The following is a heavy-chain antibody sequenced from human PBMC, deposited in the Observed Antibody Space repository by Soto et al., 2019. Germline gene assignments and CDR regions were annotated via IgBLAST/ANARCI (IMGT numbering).Heavy chain of an antibody. D-gene: IGHD2-15*01. J-gene: IGHJ4*02. Sequence: EVQLLDSGGGLVQPGGSLRLSCAASGFTFSTYAMSWVRQAPGKGLEWVSTISGSGDSSYYATSVKGRFTISRDNSRNTLDLQMNGLRVEDTAVYYCAKGGEGSCSQTSCLYFSDSWGQGTLVTVSS. CDR2: ISGSGDSS. CDR3: AKGGEGSCSQTSCLYFSDS. CDR1: GFTFSTYA. V-gene: IGHV3-23*01.